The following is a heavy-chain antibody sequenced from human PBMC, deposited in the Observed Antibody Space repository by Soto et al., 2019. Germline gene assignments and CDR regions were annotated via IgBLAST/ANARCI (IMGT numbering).Heavy chain of an antibody. J-gene: IGHJ4*02. Sequence: SGGSLRLSCAVSGFMFSSYAMTWVRQAPGKGLEWVSSISGSGGSTYYSDSVRGRFTISRDNSKKMLYLEMNSLKGDDTAVYYCAKDRSWGDHYYFDNWGQGTLVTVPQ. CDR3: AKDRSWGDHYYFDN. CDR2: ISGSGGST. V-gene: IGHV3-23*01. CDR1: GFMFSSYA. D-gene: IGHD2-21*02.